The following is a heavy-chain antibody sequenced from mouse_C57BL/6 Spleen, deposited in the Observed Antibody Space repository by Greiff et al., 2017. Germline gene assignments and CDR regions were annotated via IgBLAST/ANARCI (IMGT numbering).Heavy chain of an antibody. V-gene: IGHV1-81*01. J-gene: IGHJ3*01. CDR2: IYPSSGNN. Sequence: VQLQQSGAELARPGASVKLSCKASGYTFTSYGISWVKQRTGQGLEWIGEIYPSSGNNNYNEKFKGKATRTADKSSSTSYMELRSLTSEDSAVYFCSRGYGFAWFAYWGQGTLVTVSA. CDR3: SRGYGFAWFAY. CDR1: GYTFTSYG. D-gene: IGHD2-10*02.